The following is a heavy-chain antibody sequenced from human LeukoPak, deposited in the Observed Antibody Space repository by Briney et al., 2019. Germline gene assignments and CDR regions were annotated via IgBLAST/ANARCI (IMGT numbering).Heavy chain of an antibody. D-gene: IGHD5-18*01. CDR1: GFTFSNYA. J-gene: IGHJ4*02. CDR3: ARGYSYFDY. V-gene: IGHV3-30*09. CDR2: ISYDGSLT. Sequence: PGGSLRLSCAASGFTFSNYAMHWVRQAPGKGLEWVAIISYDGSLTYYADSVKGRFAISRDNSKNTLYLQMNSLRAEDTAVYYCARGYSYFDYWGQGALVTVSS.